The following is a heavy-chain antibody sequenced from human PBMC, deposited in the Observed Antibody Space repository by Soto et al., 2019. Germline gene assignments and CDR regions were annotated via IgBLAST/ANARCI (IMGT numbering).Heavy chain of an antibody. V-gene: IGHV1-18*04. CDR2: ISGYNGNT. CDR1: GYMFSHYG. D-gene: IGHD1-1*01. Sequence: QIQLVQSGAEVKKPGASVKVSCKASGYMFSHYGINWVRQAPGQGLDGVAWISGYNGNTNYAQKFQGRVTMIMDSSTNTAYMELRSLTSDDTAVYYCARDLLPMTGTANDAFDIWGQGTMVTVSS. CDR3: ARDLLPMTGTANDAFDI. J-gene: IGHJ3*02.